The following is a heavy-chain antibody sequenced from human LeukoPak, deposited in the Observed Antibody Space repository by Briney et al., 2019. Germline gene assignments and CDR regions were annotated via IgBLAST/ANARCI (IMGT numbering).Heavy chain of an antibody. CDR1: GFTFGGSA. CDR2: ISWDSGSL. CDR3: AKEGSVCTNGICRYFDY. Sequence: GGSLRLSCAVSGFTFGGSAMHWVRQAPGKGLEWVSGISWDSGSLDYADCVKGRFTISRDNAKNSLYLQMDSLRAEDTAFYYCAKEGSVCTNGICRYFDYRGQGTLVTVSS. D-gene: IGHD2-8*01. J-gene: IGHJ4*02. V-gene: IGHV3-9*01.